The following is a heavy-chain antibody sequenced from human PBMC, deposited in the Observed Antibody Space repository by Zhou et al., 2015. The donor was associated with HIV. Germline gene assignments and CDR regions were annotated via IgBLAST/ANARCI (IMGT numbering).Heavy chain of an antibody. Sequence: QVQLVQSGAEVKKPGASVKVSCKASGYTFTSYYMHWVRQAPGQGLEWMGIINPSGGSTSYAQKFQGRVTMTRDTSTSTVYMELSSLRSEDTAVYYCARDKPPLDTTVTTPPAAFDXWAKGQWSPSLQ. D-gene: IGHD4-17*01. CDR1: GYTFTSYY. V-gene: IGHV1-46*01. CDR3: ARDKPPLDTTVTTPPAAFDX. J-gene: IGHJ3*01. CDR2: INPSGGST.